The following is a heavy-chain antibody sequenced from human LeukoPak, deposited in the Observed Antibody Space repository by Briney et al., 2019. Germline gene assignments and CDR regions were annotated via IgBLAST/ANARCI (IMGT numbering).Heavy chain of an antibody. CDR1: GYTFTSYG. CDR2: ISAYNGNT. D-gene: IGHD6-13*01. CDR3: ARDGSSSWYAAGDYYYYMDV. J-gene: IGHJ6*03. V-gene: IGHV1-18*01. Sequence: GASVKVSCKASGYTFTSYGISWVRQAPGQGLEWMGWISAYNGNTNYAQKLQGRVTMTTDTSTSTAYMELRSLRSDDTAVYYCARDGSSSWYAAGDYYYYMDVWGKGTTVTVSS.